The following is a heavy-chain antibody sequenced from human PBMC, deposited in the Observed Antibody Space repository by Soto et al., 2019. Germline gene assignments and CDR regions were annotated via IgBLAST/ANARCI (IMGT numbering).Heavy chain of an antibody. J-gene: IGHJ4*02. D-gene: IGHD1-26*01. V-gene: IGHV4-4*02. CDR2: AHHSGRT. Sequence: QVQLQESGPGLVKPSGTLSLTCTVSGGSMSSSNWWNWVRQSPGKGLEWIGEAHHSGRTNYNPSLKSRFTIPVDKSKNHFSLKLTSVTAADTAVYYCARSKATGLDYWGQGTLVTVSS. CDR1: GGSMSSSNW. CDR3: ARSKATGLDY.